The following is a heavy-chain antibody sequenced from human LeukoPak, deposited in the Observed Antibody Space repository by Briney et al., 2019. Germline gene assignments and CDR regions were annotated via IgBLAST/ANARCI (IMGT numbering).Heavy chain of an antibody. V-gene: IGHV3-30-3*01. CDR3: ARDSAVTIFFSPLMDV. CDR1: GFTFSTYA. J-gene: IGHJ6*02. CDR2: ISNDGGDK. D-gene: IGHD3-9*01. Sequence: GGSLRLSCAASGFTFSTYAMHWVRQAPGKGLEWVAVISNDGGDKYYADSVRGRFTISTDNSKNTLSLQMNSLRTEDTAVYYCARDSAVTIFFSPLMDVWGQGTTVTVSS.